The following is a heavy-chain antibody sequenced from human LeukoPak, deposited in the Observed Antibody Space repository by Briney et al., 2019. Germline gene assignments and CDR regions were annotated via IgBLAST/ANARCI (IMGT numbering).Heavy chain of an antibody. V-gene: IGHV4-59*01. CDR2: IYYSGST. D-gene: IGHD3-10*01. CDR3: ARVEWFGESDDAFDI. J-gene: IGHJ3*02. Sequence: SETLSLTCPVSGGSISSYYWSWIRPPPGKRLEWIGYIYYSGSTNYNPSLKSRVTISVDTSKNQFSLKLSSVTAADTAVYYCARVEWFGESDDAFDIWGQGTMVTVSS. CDR1: GGSISSYY.